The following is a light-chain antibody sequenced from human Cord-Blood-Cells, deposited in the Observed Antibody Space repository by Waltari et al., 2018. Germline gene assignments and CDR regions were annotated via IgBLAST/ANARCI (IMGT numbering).Light chain of an antibody. Sequence: QSALTQPPSASGSPGQSVTISCTGTSSDVGGYNYVSWYQQHPGKAPKLMIYEVSKRPPGVPDGFSGSKSGNTASLTVSGLQAEDEADYYCSSYAGSNNLVFGGGTKLTVL. CDR3: SSYAGSNNLV. CDR2: EVS. J-gene: IGLJ2*01. V-gene: IGLV2-8*01. CDR1: SSDVGGYNY.